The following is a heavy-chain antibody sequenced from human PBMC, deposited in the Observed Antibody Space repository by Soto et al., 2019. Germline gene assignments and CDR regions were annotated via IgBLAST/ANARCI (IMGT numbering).Heavy chain of an antibody. CDR1: GFTFSSYA. D-gene: IGHD6-6*01. V-gene: IGHV3-23*01. CDR2: ISGSGGST. CDR3: AKDEELDSSSSFGY. Sequence: GGSLRLSCAASGFTFSSYAMSWVRQAPGKGLEWVSAISGSGGSTYYADSVKGRFTISRDNSKNTLYLKMNSLRAEDMAVYYCAKDEELDSSSSFGYWGQGTLVTVS. J-gene: IGHJ4*02.